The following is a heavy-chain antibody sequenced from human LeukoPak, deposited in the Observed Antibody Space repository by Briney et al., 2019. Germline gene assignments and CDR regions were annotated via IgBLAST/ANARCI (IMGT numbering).Heavy chain of an antibody. J-gene: IGHJ4*02. CDR2: IKKDGSEK. CDR1: GFTFSSYW. CDR3: ARWRAYDSSGYYYYFDY. Sequence: PGGSLRLSCAASGFTFSSYWMSWVRQAPGKGLEWVANIKKDGSEKYYVDSVKGRFTISRDNAKNSLYLQMNSLRAEDTAVYYCARWRAYDSSGYYYYFDYWGQGTLVTVSS. V-gene: IGHV3-7*01. D-gene: IGHD3-22*01.